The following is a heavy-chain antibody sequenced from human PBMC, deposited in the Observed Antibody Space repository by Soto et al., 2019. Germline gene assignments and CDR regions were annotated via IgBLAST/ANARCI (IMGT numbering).Heavy chain of an antibody. J-gene: IGHJ6*02. D-gene: IGHD2-2*01. V-gene: IGHV1-69*01. CDR1: GGTFSSYA. Sequence: QVQLVQSGAEVKKPGSSVKVSCKASGGTFSSYAISWVRQAPGQGLEWMGGIIPISGTANYAQKLQGRVKITADESTSTAYMELSSLRSEDTAVYYCARSQGSSTSLEIYYYYYYGMDVWGQGTTVTVSS. CDR3: ARSQGSSTSLEIYYYYYYGMDV. CDR2: IIPISGTA.